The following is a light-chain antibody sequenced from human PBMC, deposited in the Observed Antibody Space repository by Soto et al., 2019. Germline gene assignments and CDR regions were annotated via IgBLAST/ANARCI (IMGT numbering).Light chain of an antibody. Sequence: EIVLTQSPATLSLSPGERATLSCRASQSVSSYLAWYQQKPGQAPGLLIYDASNRATVIPARFSGSGSGTDFTLTISSLEPEDFAVYYCQQRSNWPLTSGGGTKVEIK. CDR2: DAS. J-gene: IGKJ4*01. V-gene: IGKV3-11*01. CDR3: QQRSNWPLT. CDR1: QSVSSY.